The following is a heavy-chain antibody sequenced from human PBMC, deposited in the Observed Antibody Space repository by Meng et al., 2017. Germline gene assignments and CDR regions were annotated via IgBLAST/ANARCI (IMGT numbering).Heavy chain of an antibody. J-gene: IGHJ4*02. Sequence: SVKVSCKASGGTFGIYGISWVRQAPGQGLEWMGGIIPRFGTTNYAEKFQGRVTITADESTSTAYMELINLRSEDTAVYYCARGYKTSSSSGFYFDYWGQGTLVTVSS. CDR3: ARGYKTSSSSGFYFDY. V-gene: IGHV1-69*13. CDR2: IIPRFGTT. CDR1: GGTFGIYG. D-gene: IGHD6-6*01.